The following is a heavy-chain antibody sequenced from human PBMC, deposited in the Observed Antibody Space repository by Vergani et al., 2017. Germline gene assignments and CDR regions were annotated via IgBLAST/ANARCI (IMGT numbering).Heavy chain of an antibody. Sequence: EVQLVESGGGLVQPGGSLRLSCAASGFTFSSYWMSWVRQAPGKGLEWVANIKQDGSEKYYVDSVKGRFTISRDNAKNSLYLQMNSLRAEDTAVYYCASLIAAAGTPYYYGMDVWGQGTTVTVSS. V-gene: IGHV3-7*02. CDR2: IKQDGSEK. D-gene: IGHD6-13*01. CDR3: ASLIAAAGTPYYYGMDV. CDR1: GFTFSSYW. J-gene: IGHJ6*02.